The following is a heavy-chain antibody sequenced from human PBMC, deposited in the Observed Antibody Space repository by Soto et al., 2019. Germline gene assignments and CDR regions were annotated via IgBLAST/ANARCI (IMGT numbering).Heavy chain of an antibody. V-gene: IGHV2-70*11. CDR1: GFSLSTSGMC. J-gene: IGHJ6*03. CDR2: IDWDDDK. D-gene: IGHD3-3*01. CDR3: ARIRYYDFWSGYYTENYYYYYMDV. Sequence: SGPTLVNPTQPLTLTCTFSGFSLSTSGMCVSWIRQPPGKALEWLARIDWDDDKYYSTSLKTRLTISKDTSKNQVVLTMTNMYPVDTATYYCARIRYYDFWSGYYTENYYYYYMDVWGKGTTVTVSS.